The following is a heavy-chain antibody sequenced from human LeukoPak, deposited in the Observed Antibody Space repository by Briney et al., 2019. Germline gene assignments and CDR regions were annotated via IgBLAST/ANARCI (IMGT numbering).Heavy chain of an antibody. CDR1: GGSFSGYY. CDR2: INHSGST. CDR3: ASSYYDFWSDPY. V-gene: IGHV4-34*01. J-gene: IGHJ4*02. D-gene: IGHD3-3*01. Sequence: PSETLSLTCAVYGGSFSGYYWSWVRQPPGKGLEWIGEINHSGSTNYNPSLKSRVTISVDTSKNQFSLKLSSVTAADTAVYYCASSYYDFWSDPYWGQGTLVTVSS.